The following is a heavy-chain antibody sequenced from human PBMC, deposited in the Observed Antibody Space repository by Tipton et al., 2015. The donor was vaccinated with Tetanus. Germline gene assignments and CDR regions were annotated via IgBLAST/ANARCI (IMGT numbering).Heavy chain of an antibody. CDR2: IYPGDSDT. V-gene: IGHV5-51*01. D-gene: IGHD5-24*01. CDR1: GYSFTSNW. Sequence: QSGPEVKKTGESLKISCKGSGYSFTSNWIAWVRQMPGKGLEWMGIIYPGDSDTRYSPSFRGQVTISADKSTSTAYLQWSSLKASDTAMYYCARSPGGRDGYNFVDYWGQGTLVTVSS. J-gene: IGHJ4*02. CDR3: ARSPGGRDGYNFVDY.